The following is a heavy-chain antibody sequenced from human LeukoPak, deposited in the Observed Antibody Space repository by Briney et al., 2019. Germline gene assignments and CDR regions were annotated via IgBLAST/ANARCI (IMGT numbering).Heavy chain of an antibody. J-gene: IGHJ4*02. CDR1: GYSISSGYY. D-gene: IGHD3-22*01. CDR2: IYHSGST. V-gene: IGHV4-38-2*02. Sequence: SETLSLTCTVSGYSISSGYYWGWIRQPPGKGLEWIGSIYHSGSTYYNPSLKSRVTISVDTSKNQFSLKLSSVTAADTAVYYCARGRYYDSSERWGQGTLVTVSS. CDR3: ARGRYYDSSER.